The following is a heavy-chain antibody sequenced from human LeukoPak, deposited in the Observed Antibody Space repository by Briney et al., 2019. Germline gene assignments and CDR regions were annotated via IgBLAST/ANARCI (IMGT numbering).Heavy chain of an antibody. CDR1: GYTFTGYY. D-gene: IGHD5-18*01. CDR3: AREVIGGYSYGSDY. CDR2: INPNSGGT. Sequence: GASVKVSCKASGYTFTGYYMHWGRQAPGQGLEWMGWINPNSGGTNYAQKFQGRVTMTRDTSISTAYMELSRLRSDDTAVYYCAREVIGGYSYGSDYWGQGTLVTVSS. J-gene: IGHJ4*02. V-gene: IGHV1-2*02.